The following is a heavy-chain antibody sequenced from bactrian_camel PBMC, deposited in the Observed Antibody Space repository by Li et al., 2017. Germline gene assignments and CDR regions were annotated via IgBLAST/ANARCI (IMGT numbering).Heavy chain of an antibody. V-gene: IGHV3S1*01. J-gene: IGHJ6*01. D-gene: IGHD1*01. CDR2: LYTGGGSS. Sequence: HVQLVESGGGSAHPGGSLKLSCTASGYTHSHYCLGWFRQAPGTERMELATLYTGGGSSDVADSVKDRFTISKDNAKNALYLQMNALEPDDTAMYYCAAELPLNQPCILRVVHAASPRGFEFDFNYWGQGTQVTVS. CDR3: AAELPLNQPCILRVVHAASPRGFEFDFNY. CDR1: GYTHSHYC.